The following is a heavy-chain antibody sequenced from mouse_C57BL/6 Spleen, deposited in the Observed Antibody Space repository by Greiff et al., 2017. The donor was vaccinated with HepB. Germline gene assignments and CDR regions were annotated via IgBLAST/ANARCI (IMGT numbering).Heavy chain of an antibody. V-gene: IGHV1-82*01. Sequence: QVQLQQSGPELVKPGASVKISCKASGYAFSSSWMNWVKQRPGKGLEWIGRIYPGDGDTNYNGKFKGKATLTADKSSSTAYMQLSSLTSEDSAVYFCAREEEEKLGRFAYWGQGTLVTVSA. CDR3: AREEEEKLGRFAY. CDR2: IYPGDGDT. D-gene: IGHD4-1*01. CDR1: GYAFSSSW. J-gene: IGHJ3*01.